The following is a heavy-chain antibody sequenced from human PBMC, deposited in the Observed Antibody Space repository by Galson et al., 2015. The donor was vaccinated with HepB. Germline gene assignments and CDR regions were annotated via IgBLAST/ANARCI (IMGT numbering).Heavy chain of an antibody. CDR1: GGSFSGYY. Sequence: ETLSLTCAVYGGSFSGYYWSWIRQPPGKGLEWIGEINHSGSTNYNPSLKSRVTISVDTSKNQFSLKLSSVTAADTAVYYCARGFGVVIIYGNWFDPWGRGTLVTVSS. CDR2: INHSGST. V-gene: IGHV4-34*01. D-gene: IGHD3-3*01. CDR3: ARGFGVVIIYGNWFDP. J-gene: IGHJ5*02.